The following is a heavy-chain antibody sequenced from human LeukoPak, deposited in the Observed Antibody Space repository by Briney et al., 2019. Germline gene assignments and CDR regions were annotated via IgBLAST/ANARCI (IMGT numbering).Heavy chain of an antibody. J-gene: IGHJ4*02. CDR2: IYTSGST. CDR1: GGSISSVSSF. V-gene: IGHV4-61*02. CDR3: AGVGATGYFDY. D-gene: IGHD1-26*01. Sequence: SETLSLTCTDSGGSISSVSSFWSWIRQPAGKGLEWIGRIYTSGSTNYNPSLKSRVTISIDRSRSQFSLRLSSVTAADTAVYYCAGVGATGYFDYWGQGTLVTVSS.